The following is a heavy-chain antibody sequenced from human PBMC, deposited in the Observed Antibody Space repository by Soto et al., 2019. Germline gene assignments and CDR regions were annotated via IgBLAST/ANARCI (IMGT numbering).Heavy chain of an antibody. Sequence: PSETLSLTCAVYGGSFSGYYWGWIRQPPGKGLEWIGSISSSGSTYYKPSLKSRVAMSVDTSKNQFSLKLSSVTAADTAVYYCARRYGASFDYWGQGTLVTVSS. CDR3: ARRYGASFDY. CDR2: ISSSGST. CDR1: GGSFSGYY. V-gene: IGHV4-34*01. J-gene: IGHJ4*02. D-gene: IGHD4-17*01.